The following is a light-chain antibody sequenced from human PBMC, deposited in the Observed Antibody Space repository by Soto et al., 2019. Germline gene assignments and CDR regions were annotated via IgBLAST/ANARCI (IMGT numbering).Light chain of an antibody. CDR3: RQFNSYPLS. Sequence: AIQLTQSPSSLSASVGDRVTITCRASQGISSALAWYQHKSGKPPKSLIYDASSLESGVPSRFSGTGSGTDFTLTISSLQTEDFATYYCRQFNSYPLSFGGGTKVEI. CDR2: DAS. V-gene: IGKV1-13*02. J-gene: IGKJ4*01. CDR1: QGISSA.